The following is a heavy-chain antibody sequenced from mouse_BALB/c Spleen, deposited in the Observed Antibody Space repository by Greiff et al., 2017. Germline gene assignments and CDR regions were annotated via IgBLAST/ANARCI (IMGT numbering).Heavy chain of an antibody. V-gene: IGHV5-6*01. CDR3: ARLYDGRGYWYFDV. Sequence: EVHLVESGGDLVKPGGSLTLSCAASGFTFSSYGMSWVRQTPDKRLEWVATISSGGSYTYYPDSVKGRFTISRDNAKNTLYLQMSSLKSEDTAMYYCARLYDGRGYWYFDVWGAGTTVTVSS. CDR2: ISSGGSYT. CDR1: GFTFSSYG. J-gene: IGHJ1*01. D-gene: IGHD2-14*01.